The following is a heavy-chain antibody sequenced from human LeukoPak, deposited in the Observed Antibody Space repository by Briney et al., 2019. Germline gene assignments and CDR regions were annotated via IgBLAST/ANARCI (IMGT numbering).Heavy chain of an antibody. CDR1: GYTFTSYG. CDR3: ARDPSSGWFTPPGVCDY. D-gene: IGHD6-19*01. CDR2: ISAYNGNT. J-gene: IGHJ4*02. V-gene: IGHV1-18*01. Sequence: ASVKVSCKASGYTFTSYGTSWVRQAPGQGLEWMGWISAYNGNTNYAQKLQGRVTMTTDTSTSTAYMELRSLRSDDTAVYYCARDPSSGWFTPPGVCDYWGQGTLVTVSS.